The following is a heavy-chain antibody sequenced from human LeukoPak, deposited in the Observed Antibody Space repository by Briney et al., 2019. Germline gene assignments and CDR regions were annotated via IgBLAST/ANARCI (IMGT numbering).Heavy chain of an antibody. CDR1: GYSFTSYW. V-gene: IGHV5-51*01. CDR3: ARLHYYDILTGYLYYFDY. D-gene: IGHD3-9*01. Sequence: GKSLKISCKGSGYSFTSYWSGWVRQMPGKGLEWMGIIYPGDSDTRYSPAFQGQVTISADKSISTAYLQWSSLKASDTAMYYCARLHYYDILTGYLYYFDYWGQGTLVTVSS. J-gene: IGHJ4*02. CDR2: IYPGDSDT.